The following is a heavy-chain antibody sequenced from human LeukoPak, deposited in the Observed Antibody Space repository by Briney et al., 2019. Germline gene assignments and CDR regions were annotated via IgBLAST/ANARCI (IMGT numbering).Heavy chain of an antibody. CDR3: AKDDAWLQFND. J-gene: IGHJ4*02. D-gene: IGHD5-24*01. V-gene: IGHV3-23*01. Sequence: WVRQPPGKGLEWVSTITGSGDRTYNADSLKGRFTISRDNSENTVYLHMSSLRAGDTAVYFCAKDDAWLQFNDWGQGTLVTVSS. CDR2: ITGSGDRT.